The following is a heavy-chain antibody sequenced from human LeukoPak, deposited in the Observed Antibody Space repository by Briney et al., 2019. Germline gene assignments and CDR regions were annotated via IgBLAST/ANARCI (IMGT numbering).Heavy chain of an antibody. D-gene: IGHD3-22*01. CDR3: ARDGYYYDSSGYYAEGNIDY. J-gene: IGHJ4*02. V-gene: IGHV3-21*01. CDR1: GFTFSSYS. Sequence: PGGSLRLSCAASGFTFSSYSMNWVRQAPGKGLEWVSSISSSSSYIYYADSVKGRFTISRDNAKNSLYLQMNSLRAEDTAVYYCARDGYYYDSSGYYAEGNIDYWGQGTLVTVSS. CDR2: ISSSSSYI.